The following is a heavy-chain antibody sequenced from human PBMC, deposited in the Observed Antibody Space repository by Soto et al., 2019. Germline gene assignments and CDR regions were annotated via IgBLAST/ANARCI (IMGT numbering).Heavy chain of an antibody. CDR2: ISSSSSTI. D-gene: IGHD3-22*01. Sequence: GGSLRLSCAASGFTFSSYSMNWVRQAPGKGLEWVSYISSSSSTIYYAESVKGRFTISRDNAKNSLYLQMNSLRAEDTAVYYCARDEVYYDSSGYYPYYYYGMDVWGQGTTVTVSS. J-gene: IGHJ6*02. CDR1: GFTFSSYS. V-gene: IGHV3-48*01. CDR3: ARDEVYYDSSGYYPYYYYGMDV.